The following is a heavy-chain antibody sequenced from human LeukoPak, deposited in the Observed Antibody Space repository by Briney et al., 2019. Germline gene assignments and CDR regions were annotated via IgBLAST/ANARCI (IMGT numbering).Heavy chain of an antibody. D-gene: IGHD3-3*01. V-gene: IGHV3-74*01. CDR2: INTDACST. CDR1: GFTFSTYW. Sequence: GGSLRLSCVASGFTFSTYWMYWVRQAPGKGLVWVSRINTDACSTTYADSVKGRFTISRDNSKNTLYLQMNSLRAEDTAVYYCAKGPGVAMFNNWFDPWGQGTLVTVSS. CDR3: AKGPGVAMFNNWFDP. J-gene: IGHJ5*02.